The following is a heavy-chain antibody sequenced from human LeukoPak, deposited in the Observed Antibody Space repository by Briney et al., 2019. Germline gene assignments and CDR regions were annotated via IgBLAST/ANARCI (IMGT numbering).Heavy chain of an antibody. CDR3: ARADYYDSRPFDY. D-gene: IGHD3-22*01. J-gene: IGHJ4*02. CDR2: IYYSGST. V-gene: IGHV4-39*07. Sequence: SETLSLTCTVSGGSISSSSYYWGWIRQPPGKGLEWIGSIYYSGSTYYNPSLKSRVTISVDTSKNQFSLKLSSVTAADTAVYYCARADYYDSRPFDYCGQGTLVTVSS. CDR1: GGSISSSSYY.